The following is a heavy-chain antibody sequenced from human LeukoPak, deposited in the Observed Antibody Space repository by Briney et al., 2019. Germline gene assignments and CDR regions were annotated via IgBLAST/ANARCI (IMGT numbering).Heavy chain of an antibody. Sequence: ETLSLTCTVSGGSISSGGYYWSWVRQAPGKGLEWVSAISGSGGSTYYADSVKGRFTISRDNSKNTLYLQMNSLRAEDTAVYYCAKDGDRTVLYDYWGQGTLVTVSS. CDR2: ISGSGGST. D-gene: IGHD3-10*01. V-gene: IGHV3-23*01. CDR1: GGSISSGGYY. J-gene: IGHJ4*02. CDR3: AKDGDRTVLYDY.